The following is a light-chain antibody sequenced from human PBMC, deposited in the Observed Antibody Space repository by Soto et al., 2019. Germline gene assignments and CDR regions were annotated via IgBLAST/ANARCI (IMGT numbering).Light chain of an antibody. Sequence: QTVVTQEPSFSVSPGRTVTLTCGLSSGSVSTSYYPSWYQQTPGQAPRTLIYSTNTRSSGVPDRFSGSILGNKAALTITGAQADDGSDYYLVLYMGSGIWVFGGGTKLTVL. CDR3: VLYMGSGIWV. J-gene: IGLJ3*02. V-gene: IGLV8-61*01. CDR1: SGSVSTSYY. CDR2: STN.